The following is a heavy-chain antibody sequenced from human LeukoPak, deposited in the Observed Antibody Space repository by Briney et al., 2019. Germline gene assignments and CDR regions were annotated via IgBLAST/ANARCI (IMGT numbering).Heavy chain of an antibody. Sequence: GGSLRLSCAASGFTFSSYAMSWVRQAPGKGLEWVSAISGSGGSTYYADSVKGRFTISRDNSKNTLYLQMNSLRAEDTAVYYCAKTTRSRIAAAGVDYWGQGTLVTVSS. CDR3: AKTTRSRIAAAGVDY. J-gene: IGHJ4*02. D-gene: IGHD6-13*01. V-gene: IGHV3-23*01. CDR2: ISGSGGST. CDR1: GFTFSSYA.